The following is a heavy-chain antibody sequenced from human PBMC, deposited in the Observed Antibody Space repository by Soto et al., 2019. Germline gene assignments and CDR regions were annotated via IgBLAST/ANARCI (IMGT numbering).Heavy chain of an antibody. CDR2: ISGSGGST. CDR1: GFTFSSYA. D-gene: IGHD3-22*01. Sequence: EVQLLESGGGLVQPGGSLRLSCAASGFTFSSYAMSWVRQAPGKGLEWVSAISGSGGSTYYADSVKGRFTISRDNSKNTLYLQMNSLRAEDTAVYYCANLPQTYYYDSSGQKYFDYWGQGTLVTVSS. V-gene: IGHV3-23*01. CDR3: ANLPQTYYYDSSGQKYFDY. J-gene: IGHJ4*02.